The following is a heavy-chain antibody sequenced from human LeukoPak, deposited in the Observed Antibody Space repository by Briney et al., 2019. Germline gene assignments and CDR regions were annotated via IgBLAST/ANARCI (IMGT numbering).Heavy chain of an antibody. D-gene: IGHD2-15*01. CDR3: ARVLGYCSGGSCYAFDY. J-gene: IGHJ4*02. Sequence: SVKVSCKASGGTFRSYAISWVRQATGQGLEWMGRIIPIFGTTNYAQKFQGRVTITADKSTSTAYMELSSLRSEDTAVYYCARVLGYCSGGSCYAFDYWGQGTLVTVSS. CDR2: IIPIFGTT. V-gene: IGHV1-69*06. CDR1: GGTFRSYA.